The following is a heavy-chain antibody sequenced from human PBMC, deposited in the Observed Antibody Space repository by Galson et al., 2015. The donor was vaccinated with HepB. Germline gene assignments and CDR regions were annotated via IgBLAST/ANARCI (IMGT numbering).Heavy chain of an antibody. D-gene: IGHD6-19*01. CDR1: GYTFTSYG. J-gene: IGHJ4*02. CDR2: ISAYNGNT. V-gene: IGHV1-18*01. CDR3: ARAYRRYSSGWYLGY. Sequence: SVKVSCKASGYTFTSYGISWVRQAPGQGLEWIGWISAYNGNTNYAQKLQGRVTMTTDTSTSTAYMELRSLRSDDTAVYYCARAYRRYSSGWYLGYWGQGTLVTVSS.